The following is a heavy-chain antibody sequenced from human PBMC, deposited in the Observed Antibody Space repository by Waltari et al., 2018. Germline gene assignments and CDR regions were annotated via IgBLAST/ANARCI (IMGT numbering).Heavy chain of an antibody. CDR2: MNPDSGNT. CDR3: ARGREVAGIPYYYYYGMDV. D-gene: IGHD6-19*01. J-gene: IGHJ6*02. V-gene: IGHV1-8*01. Sequence: QVQLVQSGAEVKKPGASVKVSCKASGYTFTSYEINWVRQATGQGLEWMGWMNPDSGNTGYAQKFQGRVTMTRNTSISTAYMELSSLRSEDTAVYYCARGREVAGIPYYYYYGMDVWGQGTTVTVSS. CDR1: GYTFTSYE.